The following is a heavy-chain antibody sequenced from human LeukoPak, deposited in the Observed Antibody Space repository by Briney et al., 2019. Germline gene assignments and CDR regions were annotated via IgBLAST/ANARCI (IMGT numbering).Heavy chain of an antibody. Sequence: SETLSLTCTVSGGSISRHYGSWVREPTGKGREGMGYMYYSGSTNYNPSLNTLIPISVDTSKNQFSLKLSSVTAADTAVYYCARGWGFDFWSGYWVHYYYYMDVWGKGTTVTVSS. D-gene: IGHD3-3*01. CDR2: MYYSGST. J-gene: IGHJ6*03. CDR1: GGSISRHY. CDR3: ARGWGFDFWSGYWVHYYYYMDV. V-gene: IGHV4-59*11.